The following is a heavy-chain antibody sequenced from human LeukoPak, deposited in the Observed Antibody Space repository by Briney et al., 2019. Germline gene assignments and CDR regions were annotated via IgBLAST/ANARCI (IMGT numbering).Heavy chain of an antibody. Sequence: ASVKVSCKASGYTFTGYYIHWVRQAPGQGFEWMGWINPNSGDTNYAQTCQGRVTMTRDTSISTAHMELSRLRSDDTAVYYCARANPLYCSSTTCLFDYWGQGTLVTVSS. V-gene: IGHV1-2*02. CDR1: GYTFTGYY. CDR2: INPNSGDT. D-gene: IGHD2-2*01. CDR3: ARANPLYCSSTTCLFDY. J-gene: IGHJ4*02.